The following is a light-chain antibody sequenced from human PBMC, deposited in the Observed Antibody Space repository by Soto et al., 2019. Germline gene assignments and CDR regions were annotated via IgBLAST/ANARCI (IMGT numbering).Light chain of an antibody. J-gene: IGKJ2*01. CDR1: QGIGNN. CDR2: AAS. CDR3: LQHHTYPYT. Sequence: DIQMTQSPSSLSASVGDRVTITCRASQGIGNNLGWFQQKVGRAPKRLIYAASSLEGGVPLRFSGSGSGTEFTLTISGLQPEDFYCLQHHTYPYTFGQGTKLEIK. V-gene: IGKV1-17*01.